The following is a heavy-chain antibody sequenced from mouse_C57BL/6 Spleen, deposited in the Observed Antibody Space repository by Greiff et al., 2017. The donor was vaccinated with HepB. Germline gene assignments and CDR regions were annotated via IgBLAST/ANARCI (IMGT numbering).Heavy chain of an antibody. CDR2: IYPGDGDT. CDR3: ARGEGYAMDY. Sequence: VQLQQSGPELVKPGASVKISCKASGYAFSSSWMHWVKQRPGKGLEWIGRIYPGDGDTNYNGKFKGKATLTADKSSSTAYMQLSSLTSEDSAVYFGARGEGYAMDYWGQGTSVTVSS. V-gene: IGHV1-82*01. J-gene: IGHJ4*01. CDR1: GYAFSSSW.